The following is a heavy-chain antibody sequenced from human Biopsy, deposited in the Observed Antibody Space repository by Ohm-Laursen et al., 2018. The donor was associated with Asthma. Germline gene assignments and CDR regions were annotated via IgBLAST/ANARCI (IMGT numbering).Heavy chain of an antibody. Sequence: SLRLSCTASGFTFSTDGMHWVRQAPGKGLEWVAVISYDGSNKYYADSVKGRFTVSRDNSKSTLYLQMNSLRAEDTAVYFCARPYYSDRSGYYGYWGQGTLVTVSS. CDR2: ISYDGSNK. CDR3: ARPYYSDRSGYYGY. D-gene: IGHD3-22*01. J-gene: IGHJ4*02. CDR1: GFTFSTDG. V-gene: IGHV3-30*03.